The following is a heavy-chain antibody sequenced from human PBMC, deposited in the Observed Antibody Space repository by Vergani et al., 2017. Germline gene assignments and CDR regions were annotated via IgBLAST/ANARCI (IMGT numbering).Heavy chain of an antibody. D-gene: IGHD2-15*01. J-gene: IGHJ4*02. V-gene: IGHV1-69*06. Sequence: QVQLVQSGDEVKKPGSSVKVSCKASGGTFSSYAISWVRQAPGQGLEWMGGIIPIFGTANYAQKFQGRVTITADKSTSTAYMELSSLRSEDTAVYYCAHSPQILGYCSGGSCQFDYWGQGTLVTVSS. CDR3: AHSPQILGYCSGGSCQFDY. CDR1: GGTFSSYA. CDR2: IIPIFGTA.